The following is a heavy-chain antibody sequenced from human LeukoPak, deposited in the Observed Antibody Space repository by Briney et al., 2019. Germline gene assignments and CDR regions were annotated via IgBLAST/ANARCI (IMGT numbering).Heavy chain of an antibody. CDR3: ARSPFCTGGTCYFDY. CDR2: IYAAGGT. V-gene: IGHV4-61*02. J-gene: IGHJ4*02. CDR1: GDSISSGSNY. D-gene: IGHD2-8*02. Sequence: PSETLSLTCTVSGDSISSGSNYWSWIRQPAGKGLEWIGRIYAAGGTNYNPSLENRVTISVDTSKNQLSLKLSSVTAADTAVYYCARSPFCTGGTCYFDYWGQGTLVTVSS.